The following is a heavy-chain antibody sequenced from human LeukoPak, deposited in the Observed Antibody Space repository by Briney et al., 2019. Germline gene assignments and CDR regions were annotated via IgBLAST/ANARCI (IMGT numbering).Heavy chain of an antibody. CDR2: IYNSGNT. CDR1: GGSISSGDYS. J-gene: IGHJ4*02. V-gene: IGHV4-30-4*07. Sequence: PSETLSLTCTVSGGSISSGDYSWSWIRQPPGEGLEWIGFIYNSGNTYYNPSLKSRVTLSVDTSKNQFSLNLSSVTAADTAVYYCARTAYDSSDFYRFDYWGQGTLVTVSS. CDR3: ARTAYDSSDFYRFDY. D-gene: IGHD3-22*01.